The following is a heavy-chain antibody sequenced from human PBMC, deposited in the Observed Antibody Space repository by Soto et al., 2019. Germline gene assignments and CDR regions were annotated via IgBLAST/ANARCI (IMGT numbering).Heavy chain of an antibody. CDR1: GYTFTSYG. D-gene: IGHD6-13*01. CDR3: ARDEGSSSRYYYGMDV. V-gene: IGHV1-18*01. Sequence: QVQLVQSGAEVKKPGASVKVSCKASGYTFTSYGISWVRQAPGQGLEWMGWISAYNGNTNYAQKLQGRVTMTTHTSTSTAYMELRSLRSDDTAVYYCARDEGSSSRYYYGMDVWGQGTTVTVSS. J-gene: IGHJ6*02. CDR2: ISAYNGNT.